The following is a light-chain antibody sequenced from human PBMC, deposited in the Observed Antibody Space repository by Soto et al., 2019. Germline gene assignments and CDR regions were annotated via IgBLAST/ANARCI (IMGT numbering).Light chain of an antibody. CDR3: QTWGTGGGV. J-gene: IGLJ3*02. CDR2: LNSDGSH. Sequence: QPVLTQSPSASASLGASVKLTCTLSSGHSSYPIAWHQQQSEKGPRYLMKLNSDGSHTKGDGIPDRFSGSSSGAERYLTISSLQSEDEADYYCQTWGTGGGVFGGGTKLTVL. V-gene: IGLV4-69*01. CDR1: SGHSSYP.